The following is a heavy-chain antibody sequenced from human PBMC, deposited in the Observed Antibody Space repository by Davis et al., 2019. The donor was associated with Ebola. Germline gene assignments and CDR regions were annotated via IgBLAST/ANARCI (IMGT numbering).Heavy chain of an antibody. V-gene: IGHV4-38-2*02. CDR2: INYSGYT. Sequence: SETLSLTCTVSGYSVSSGYYWGLIRQPPGKGLELIGYINYSGYTFYNSSLKGRVSISVDPSKNQFSLSLRSVTAADTAVYYCARGVVGSTTIYYYGMDVWGQGTTVTVSS. D-gene: IGHD2-15*01. CDR3: ARGVVGSTTIYYYGMDV. J-gene: IGHJ6*02. CDR1: GYSVSSGYY.